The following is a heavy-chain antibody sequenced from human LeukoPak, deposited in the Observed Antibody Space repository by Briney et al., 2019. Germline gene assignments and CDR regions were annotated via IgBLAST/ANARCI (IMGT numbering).Heavy chain of an antibody. CDR2: FYTSGST. Sequence: PSETLSLTCTVSGGSISSGTYYWSWIRQPAGKGLEWIGRFYTSGSTNYNPSLKSRVTISVDTSRNQFSPKLSSVTAADTAVYYCARGPCAWGYIDYWGQGTLVTVSS. CDR1: GGSISSGTYY. D-gene: IGHD7-27*01. V-gene: IGHV4-61*02. J-gene: IGHJ4*02. CDR3: ARGPCAWGYIDY.